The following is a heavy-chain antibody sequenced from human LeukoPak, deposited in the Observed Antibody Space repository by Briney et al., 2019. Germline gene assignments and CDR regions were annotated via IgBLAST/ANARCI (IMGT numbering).Heavy chain of an antibody. CDR3: ARVDPWFGEPYDY. CDR2: ISGSGGST. V-gene: IGHV3-23*01. D-gene: IGHD3-10*01. J-gene: IGHJ4*02. Sequence: PGGSLRLSCAASGFTFSSYAMSWVRQAPGKGLEWVSDISGSGGSTYYADSVKGRFTISRDNSKNTLYLQMGSLRAEDMAVYYCARVDPWFGEPYDYWGQGTLVTVSS. CDR1: GFTFSSYA.